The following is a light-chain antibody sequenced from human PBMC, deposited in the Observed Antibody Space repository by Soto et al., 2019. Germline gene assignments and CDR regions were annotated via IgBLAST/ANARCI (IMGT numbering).Light chain of an antibody. V-gene: IGLV2-8*01. CDR1: SSDVGGY. Sequence: QSALTQPPSASGSPGQSVTIPCTGTSSDVGGYVSWYQQHPGKAPKLMIYEVNKRPSGVPVRFSGSKSGNTASLTVSGLQAEDEADYYCSAYAGSKSVIFGGGTKLTVL. CDR2: EVN. J-gene: IGLJ2*01. CDR3: SAYAGSKSVI.